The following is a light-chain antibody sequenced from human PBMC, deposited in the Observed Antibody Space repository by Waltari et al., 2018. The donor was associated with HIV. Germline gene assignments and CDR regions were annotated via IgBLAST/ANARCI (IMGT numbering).Light chain of an antibody. J-gene: IGLJ2*01. Sequence: QSVLTQPPSVSGAPGQRVNISCIGNSSNIGAHYGVHWYQQLPGTAPKLLSYSATHRPPGGPDRFSGSYSGTSSSLAIAGLQAEGGAVYYCQSYDSSRMFVVFGGGTKLTVL. CDR1: SSNIGAHYG. V-gene: IGLV1-40*01. CDR2: SAT. CDR3: QSYDSSRMFVV.